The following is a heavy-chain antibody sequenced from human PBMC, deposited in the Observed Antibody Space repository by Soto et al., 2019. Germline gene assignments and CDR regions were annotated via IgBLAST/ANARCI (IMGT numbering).Heavy chain of an antibody. CDR3: ANEDIVVVPAADDAFDI. J-gene: IGHJ3*02. CDR2: ISGSGGST. CDR1: GVTFSSYA. V-gene: IGHV3-23*01. Sequence: GRSLSLSCAASGVTFSSYAMSWVRQAPGNGLEWVSAISGSGGSTYYADSVKGRFTISRDNSKNTPYLQMNSLRAEDTAVYYCANEDIVVVPAADDAFDIWGQRTMVTVSS. D-gene: IGHD2-2*01.